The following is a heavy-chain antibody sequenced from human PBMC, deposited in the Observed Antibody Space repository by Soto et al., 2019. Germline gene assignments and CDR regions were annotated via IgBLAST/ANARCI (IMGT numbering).Heavy chain of an antibody. CDR1: GGSISSYY. D-gene: IGHD3-9*01. CDR3: ARIYYDILAGYPYYYYYYMDV. V-gene: IGHV4-59*01. Sequence: SETLSLTCTVSGGSISSYYWSWIRQPPGKGLEWIGYIYYSGSTNYNPSLKSRVTISVDTSKNQFSLKLSSVTAADTAVYYCARIYYDILAGYPYYYYYYMDVWGKGTTVTVSS. CDR2: IYYSGST. J-gene: IGHJ6*03.